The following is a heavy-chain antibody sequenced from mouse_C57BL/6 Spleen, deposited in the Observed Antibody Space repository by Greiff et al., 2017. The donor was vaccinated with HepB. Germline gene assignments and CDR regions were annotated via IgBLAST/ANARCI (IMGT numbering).Heavy chain of an antibody. V-gene: IGHV5-6*01. J-gene: IGHJ2*01. CDR1: GFTFSSYG. CDR3: ARRYGSSLDY. CDR2: ISSGGSYT. D-gene: IGHD1-1*01. Sequence: EVQGVESGGDLVKPGGSLKLSCAASGFTFSSYGMSWVRQTPDKRLEWVATISSGGSYTYYPDSVKGRFTISRDNAKNTLYLQMSSLKSEDTAMYYCARRYGSSLDYWGQGTTLTVSS.